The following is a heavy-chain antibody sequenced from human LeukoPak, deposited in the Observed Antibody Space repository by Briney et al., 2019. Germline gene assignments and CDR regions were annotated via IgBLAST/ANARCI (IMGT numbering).Heavy chain of an antibody. D-gene: IGHD3-3*01. J-gene: IGHJ6*03. CDR3: AKDGLFGVVTPYYYYMDV. CDR1: GFTFSSYA. Sequence: PGGSLRLSCAASGFTFSSYAMSWVRQAPGKGLEWVSAISGSGGSTYYADSVKGRFTISRDNSKNSLYLQMNSLRAEDTALYYCAKDGLFGVVTPYYYYMDVWGKGTTVTVSS. CDR2: ISGSGGST. V-gene: IGHV3-23*01.